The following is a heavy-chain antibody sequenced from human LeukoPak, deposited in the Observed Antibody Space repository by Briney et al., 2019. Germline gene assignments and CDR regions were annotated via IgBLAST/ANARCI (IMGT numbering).Heavy chain of an antibody. D-gene: IGHD1-1*01. CDR3: ARERRGGWNAYYFDY. CDR1: GFTFSSYW. CDR2: IKQDGSEK. V-gene: IGHV3-7*01. Sequence: SGGSLRLSCAASGFTFSSYWMSWVRQAPGKGLEWVANIKQDGSEKYYVDSVKGRFTISRDNAKNSLYLQMNSLRAEDTAVYYCARERRGGWNAYYFDYWGQGTLVTVSS. J-gene: IGHJ4*02.